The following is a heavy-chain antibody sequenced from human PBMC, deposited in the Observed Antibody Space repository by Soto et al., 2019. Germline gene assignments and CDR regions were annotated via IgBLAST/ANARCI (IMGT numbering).Heavy chain of an antibody. CDR2: IYYSGST. J-gene: IGHJ5*02. CDR1: GGSISSSSYY. CDR3: ARHVGYYDFWSGYLNRNWFDP. D-gene: IGHD3-3*01. Sequence: SETLSLTCTVSGGSISSSSYYWGWIRQPPGKGLEWIGSIYYSGSTYYNPSLKSRVTISVDTSKNQFSLKLSSVTAADTAVYYCARHVGYYDFWSGYLNRNWFDPWCQGSLVT. V-gene: IGHV4-39*01.